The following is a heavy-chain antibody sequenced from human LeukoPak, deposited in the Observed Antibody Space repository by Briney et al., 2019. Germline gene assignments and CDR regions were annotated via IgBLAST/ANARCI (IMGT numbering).Heavy chain of an antibody. D-gene: IGHD6-13*01. CDR2: IDPRGGST. J-gene: IGHJ4*02. Sequence: ASVKVSFTASGYTFTIYYMHWMRQAPGQGLEWMGVIDPRGGSTTYAQTFQGRVTMTRDTSTTTVYMELSGLRSEDTAVYYCARSHSSWYYFDYWGQGTLVTVSS. V-gene: IGHV1-46*01. CDR1: GYTFTIYY. CDR3: ARSHSSWYYFDY.